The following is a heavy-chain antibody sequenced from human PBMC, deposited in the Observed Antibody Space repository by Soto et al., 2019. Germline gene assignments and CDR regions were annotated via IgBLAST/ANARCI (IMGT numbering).Heavy chain of an antibody. CDR2: ISPSSDSS. D-gene: IGHD5-12*01. J-gene: IGHJ4*02. CDR3: ARPRGPRGYDLIDY. V-gene: IGHV3-21*02. Sequence: EVQLVESGGGLVKPGGSLRLACAASGFPFSDYSWNWVRQTPGKGLEWVSSISPSSDSSYYADSVKGRFTISRDKAKNSLFLQMNSLRDEDTAVYYCARPRGPRGYDLIDYWGQGTLVIVSS. CDR1: GFPFSDYS.